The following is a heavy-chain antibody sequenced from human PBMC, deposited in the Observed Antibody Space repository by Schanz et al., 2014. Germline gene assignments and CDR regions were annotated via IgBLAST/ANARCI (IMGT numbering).Heavy chain of an antibody. CDR3: AIIGVMVAVAGTRADY. Sequence: GGSLRLSCAAYGFTLSSYAMHWVRQAPGKGLEWVAVISYDGSNKYYADSVKGRFTISRDNSKNTLYLQMNTLRAEDTALYYCAIIGVMVAVAGTRADYWGQGTLVTVSS. V-gene: IGHV3-30-3*01. D-gene: IGHD6-19*01. CDR1: GFTLSSYA. CDR2: ISYDGSNK. J-gene: IGHJ4*02.